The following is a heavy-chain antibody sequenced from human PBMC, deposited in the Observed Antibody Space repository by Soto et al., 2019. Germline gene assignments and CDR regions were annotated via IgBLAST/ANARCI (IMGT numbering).Heavy chain of an antibody. CDR1: GVTFCGYA. CDR3: AKMGITMYYGMDV. Sequence: PGVSQRHSWGDSGVTFCGYAGSCVRQAPGKGLEWVSAISGSGGSTYYADSVKGRFTISRDNSKNTLYLQMNSLRAEDTAVYYCAKMGITMYYGMDVWGQGTTVTVSS. CDR2: ISGSGGST. D-gene: IGHD1-20*01. V-gene: IGHV3-23*01. J-gene: IGHJ6*02.